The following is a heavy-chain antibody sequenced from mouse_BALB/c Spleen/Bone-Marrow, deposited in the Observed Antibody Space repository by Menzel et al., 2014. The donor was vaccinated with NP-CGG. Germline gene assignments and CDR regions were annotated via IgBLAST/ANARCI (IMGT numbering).Heavy chain of an antibody. CDR3: TRRDWYFDV. V-gene: IGHV1S81*02. Sequence: VQLQQSGAELVKPGTSVKLSCKASGYTFTNYYLYWVKQRPGQGLEWVGGTNPSSGIPNFNEKFKSKATLTVDKSSSTAYMQPSSLTSEDSAVYYCTRRDWYFDVWGAGTTVTVSS. CDR1: GYTFTNYY. CDR2: TNPSSGIP. J-gene: IGHJ1*01.